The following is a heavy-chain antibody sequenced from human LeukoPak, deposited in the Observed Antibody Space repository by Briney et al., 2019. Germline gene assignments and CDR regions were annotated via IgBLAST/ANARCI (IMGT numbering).Heavy chain of an antibody. Sequence: PGGSLRLSCAASGFTFSSYSMNWVRQAPGKGLEWVSAISGSGGSTYYADSVKGRFTISRDNSKNTLYLQMNSLRAEDTAVYYCARDRSSWYPHFDYWGQGTLVTVSS. CDR1: GFTFSSYS. D-gene: IGHD6-13*01. CDR3: ARDRSSWYPHFDY. J-gene: IGHJ4*02. CDR2: ISGSGGST. V-gene: IGHV3-23*01.